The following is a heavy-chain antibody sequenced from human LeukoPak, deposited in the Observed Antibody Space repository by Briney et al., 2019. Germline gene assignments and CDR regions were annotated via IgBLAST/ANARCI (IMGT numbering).Heavy chain of an antibody. J-gene: IGHJ4*02. CDR1: GGSISSYY. Sequence: SETLSLTCTVSGGSISSYYWSWIRQPAGKGLEWVGRIYGNGNTNFNPSLERRVTMSVDTTKKQFTLNLRSVTAADTAIYYCARDGGDSYGLPFDYWGQGTLVTVSS. CDR2: IYGNGNT. CDR3: ARDGGDSYGLPFDY. D-gene: IGHD5-18*01. V-gene: IGHV4-4*07.